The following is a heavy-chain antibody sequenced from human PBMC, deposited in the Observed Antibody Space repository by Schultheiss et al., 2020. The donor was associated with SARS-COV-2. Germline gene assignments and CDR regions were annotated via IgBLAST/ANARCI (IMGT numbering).Heavy chain of an antibody. CDR2: INHSGST. D-gene: IGHD2-2*03. CDR1: GGSISSSSYY. Sequence: SQTLSVTCTVSGGSISSSSYYWGWIRQPPGKGLEWIGEINHSGSTNYNPSLKSRVTISVDTSKNQFSLKLSSVTAADTAVYYCAGREWMGWGQGTLVTVSS. CDR3: AGREWMG. V-gene: IGHV4-39*07. J-gene: IGHJ4*02.